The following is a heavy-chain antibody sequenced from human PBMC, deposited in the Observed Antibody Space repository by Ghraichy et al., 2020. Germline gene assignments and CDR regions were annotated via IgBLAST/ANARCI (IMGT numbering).Heavy chain of an antibody. CDR2: IYYSGST. J-gene: IGHJ6*02. CDR1: DDSFSSRSYY. D-gene: IGHD2-21*02. V-gene: IGHV4-39*01. CDR3: VRLAYCGGDCLTYGMDV. Sequence: SETLSLTCTVSDDSFSSRSYYWGWIRQSPGKGLDWIGSIYYSGSTYYNAPLKSRVIISLDTSKKQFSLRLNSVTAADTAVYFCVRLAYCGGDCLTYGMDVGGQGTTVIVSS.